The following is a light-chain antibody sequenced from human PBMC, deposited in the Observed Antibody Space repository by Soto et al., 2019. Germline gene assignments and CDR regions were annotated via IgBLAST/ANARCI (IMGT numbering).Light chain of an antibody. CDR1: QSVTSSY. Sequence: EIVLTQSPGTLSLSPGERATLSCRASQSVTSSYLAWYQQKARQPRRLLIYGASSTAASIPNRISGSASATDSLPTISRVEPEDSAVYYCQQYGTSPVTFGQGT. V-gene: IGKV3-20*01. CDR2: GAS. J-gene: IGKJ1*01. CDR3: QQYGTSPVT.